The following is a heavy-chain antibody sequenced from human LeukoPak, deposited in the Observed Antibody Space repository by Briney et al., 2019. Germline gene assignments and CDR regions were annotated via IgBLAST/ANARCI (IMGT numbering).Heavy chain of an antibody. D-gene: IGHD3-22*01. CDR2: IYPDDSDT. J-gene: IGHJ3*01. CDR3: ARPNITSYYDSRGYDAFDV. Sequence: GESLKISCKGSGYRFNAYWIAWARQMPGKGLEWMGIIYPDDSDTRYSPSFQGPVTISADKSVRTAYLQWSSLKASDTAMYYCARPNITSYYDSRGYDAFDVWGQGTMVTVSS. V-gene: IGHV5-51*01. CDR1: GYRFNAYW.